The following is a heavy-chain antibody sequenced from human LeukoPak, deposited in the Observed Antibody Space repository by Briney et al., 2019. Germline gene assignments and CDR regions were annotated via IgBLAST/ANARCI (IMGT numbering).Heavy chain of an antibody. CDR3: ARAGIAAAIFGLGYYYMDV. D-gene: IGHD6-13*01. Sequence: GGSLRLSCAASGFTFSSYGMHWVRQAPGKGLEWVAVIPYDGSNKYYADSVKGRFTISRDNSKNTLYLQMNSLRAEDTAVYYCARAGIAAAIFGLGYYYMDVWGKGTTVTISS. CDR1: GFTFSSYG. J-gene: IGHJ6*03. CDR2: IPYDGSNK. V-gene: IGHV3-30*03.